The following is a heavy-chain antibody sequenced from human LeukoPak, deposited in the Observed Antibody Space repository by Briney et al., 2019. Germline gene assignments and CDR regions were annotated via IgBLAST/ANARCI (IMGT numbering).Heavy chain of an antibody. CDR1: GFTFSSYW. D-gene: IGHD4-17*01. CDR2: IKQDGSEK. Sequence: GGSLRLSCAASGFTFSSYWMSWVRQAPGKGLEWVANIKQDGSEKYYVDSVKGRFTISRDNAKNSLYLQMNSLRAEDTAVYYCARASGLDYGDYLFDYWGQGTLVTVSS. J-gene: IGHJ4*02. CDR3: ARASGLDYGDYLFDY. V-gene: IGHV3-7*01.